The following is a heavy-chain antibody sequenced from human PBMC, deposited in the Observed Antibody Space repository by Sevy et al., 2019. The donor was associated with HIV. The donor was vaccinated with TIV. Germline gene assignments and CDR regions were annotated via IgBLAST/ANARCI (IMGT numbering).Heavy chain of an antibody. J-gene: IGHJ6*02. D-gene: IGHD6-6*01. Sequence: GGSLRLSCAASGFTFSSYPMNWVRQAPGKGLEWVAVMSYDGSNKYFADSVKGRFAVSRDNSKNTLYLQMSSLRAEDTAVYYCATGLAALPGYYYGMDVWGLGTTVTVSS. CDR1: GFTFSSYP. CDR2: MSYDGSNK. CDR3: ATGLAALPGYYYGMDV. V-gene: IGHV3-30*09.